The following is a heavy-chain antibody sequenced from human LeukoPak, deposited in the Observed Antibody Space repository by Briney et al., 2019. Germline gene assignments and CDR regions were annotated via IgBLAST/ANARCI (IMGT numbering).Heavy chain of an antibody. CDR2: ISKTGSTI. CDR3: ARDPSLLYYGSYYFDY. Sequence: PGGSLRLSCAVSGFTLSDYYMSWIRQAPGKGLELVSYISKTGSTIYYGGSVKGRFIVSRDNAKNALYLQMNSLRAEDTAVYYCARDPSLLYYGSYYFDYWGQGTLVTVSS. CDR1: GFTLSDYY. D-gene: IGHD3-10*01. J-gene: IGHJ4*02. V-gene: IGHV3-11*01.